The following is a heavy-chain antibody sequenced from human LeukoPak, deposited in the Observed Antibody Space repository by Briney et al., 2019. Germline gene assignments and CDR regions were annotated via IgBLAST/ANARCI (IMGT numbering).Heavy chain of an antibody. CDR2: ISSSSGSTI. CDR1: GFTFSSYS. D-gene: IGHD3-22*01. Sequence: GGSLRLSCAASGFTFSSYSMNWVRQAPGKGLEWVSYISSSSGSTIYYADSVKGRFTISRDNAKNSLYLQMNSLRAEDTAVYYCARDYYDSSGYYHSGYWGQGTLVTVSS. J-gene: IGHJ4*02. CDR3: ARDYYDSSGYYHSGY. V-gene: IGHV3-48*01.